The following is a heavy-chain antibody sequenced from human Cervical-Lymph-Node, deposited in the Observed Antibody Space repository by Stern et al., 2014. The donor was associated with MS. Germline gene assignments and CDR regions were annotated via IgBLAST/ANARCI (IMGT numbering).Heavy chain of an antibody. Sequence: QFQLVQSGAEVKKPGASVKVSCKASGYTFTSYDINWVRQATGQGLEWMGWTNPNSGNTGYAQKFQGRVTMTRNTSISTAYMELSSLRSEDTAVYYCARDCKLRRFGSRGWFDPWGQGTLVTVSS. CDR1: GYTFTSYD. CDR2: TNPNSGNT. J-gene: IGHJ5*02. CDR3: ARDCKLRRFGSRGWFDP. D-gene: IGHD3-10*01. V-gene: IGHV1-8*01.